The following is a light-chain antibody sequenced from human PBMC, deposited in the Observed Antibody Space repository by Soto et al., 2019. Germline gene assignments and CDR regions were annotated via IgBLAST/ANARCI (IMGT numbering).Light chain of an antibody. V-gene: IGLV6-57*03. CDR1: SGSIASNY. CDR3: QSYHSTNPVI. Sequence: NFMLTQPHSVSESPGKTVTISCTRSSGSIASNYVQWYQQRPGSAPTTVIYEDNQRPAGVPDRFSGSIDSSSNSASLTISGLKTEDEAVYSCQSYHSTNPVIFGGGTKLTVL. CDR2: EDN. J-gene: IGLJ2*01.